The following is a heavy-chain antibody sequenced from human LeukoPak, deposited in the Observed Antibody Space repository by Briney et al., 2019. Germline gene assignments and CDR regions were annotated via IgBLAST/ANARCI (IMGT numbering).Heavy chain of an antibody. J-gene: IGHJ4*02. V-gene: IGHV4-59*01. CDR2: ISHNGNT. CDR1: GDSINKYF. Sequence: SETLSLTCTVSGDSINKYFWSWLPQSPGKGPEWLGYISHNGNTNYYPSLKSRVTISLDKSNNQFSLRLSSVTAADTAVYYCARAGPEDRTWRYYIDFWGQGILVTVSS. CDR3: ARAGPEDRTWRYYIDF.